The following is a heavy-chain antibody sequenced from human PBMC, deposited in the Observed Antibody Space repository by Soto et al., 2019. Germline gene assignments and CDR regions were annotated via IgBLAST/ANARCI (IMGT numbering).Heavy chain of an antibody. CDR1: GGSISNNHYY. V-gene: IGHV4-39*02. D-gene: IGHD3-22*01. Sequence: PSETLPHTCTVSGGSISNNHYYWGWVRKPPGKGLEWIASISYSGTTYYNPSLKSRVTKSVDTSRNQFSLRLTSVTAADTAVYYCARDPNYHDSSGYYYEFFDYWGQGTLVTVSS. CDR2: ISYSGTT. CDR3: ARDPNYHDSSGYYYEFFDY. J-gene: IGHJ4*02.